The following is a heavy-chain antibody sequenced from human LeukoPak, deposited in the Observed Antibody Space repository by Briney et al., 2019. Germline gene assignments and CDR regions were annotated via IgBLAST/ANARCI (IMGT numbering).Heavy chain of an antibody. CDR1: GFTFDDYG. Sequence: RPGGSLRLSCASSGFTFDDYGMDWVRQAPGEGLEVVSGINWNGGRTGYADSVKGRFTISRDNAKKSLYVQMNSLRAEDTALYYCAREYYGSGSYHNVGYWGQGTLVTVSS. CDR3: AREYYGSGSYHNVGY. V-gene: IGHV3-20*04. J-gene: IGHJ4*02. CDR2: INWNGGRT. D-gene: IGHD3-10*01.